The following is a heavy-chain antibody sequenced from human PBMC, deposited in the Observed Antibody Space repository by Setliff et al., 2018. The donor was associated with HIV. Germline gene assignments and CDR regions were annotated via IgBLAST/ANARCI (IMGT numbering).Heavy chain of an antibody. CDR2: LRTGNGDT. J-gene: IGHJ4*02. CDR1: GYTFTTYS. V-gene: IGHV1-3*04. D-gene: IGHD1-1*01. Sequence: ASVKVSCKVSGYTFTTYSIHWVRQAPGQRPEWMGWLRTGNGDTSYSESLQGRVTFTSDTSANKAYMELRSLGSDDTAVYFCARRASTAEVFDYWGQGTLVTVSS. CDR3: ARRASTAEVFDY.